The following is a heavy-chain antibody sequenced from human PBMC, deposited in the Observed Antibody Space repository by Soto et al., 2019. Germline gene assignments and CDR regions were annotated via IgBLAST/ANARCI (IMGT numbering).Heavy chain of an antibody. CDR1: GFTFSSYA. V-gene: IGHV3-30-3*01. Sequence: GGSLRLSCAASGFTFSSYAMHWVRQAPGKGLEWVAVISYDGSNKYYADSVKGRFTISRDNSKNTLYLQMNSLRAEDTAVYYCARDSPEFNFDYWGQGTLVTVSS. D-gene: IGHD3-10*01. CDR2: ISYDGSNK. J-gene: IGHJ4*02. CDR3: ARDSPEFNFDY.